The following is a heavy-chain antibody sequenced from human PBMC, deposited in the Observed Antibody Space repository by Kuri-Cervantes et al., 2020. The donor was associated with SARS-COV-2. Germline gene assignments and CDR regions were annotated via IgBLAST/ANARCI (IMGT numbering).Heavy chain of an antibody. CDR3: ARLLGDYGSSSYDVQHYLDY. J-gene: IGHJ4*02. V-gene: IGHV3-30-3*01. CDR1: GFTFSDYG. D-gene: IGHD4/OR15-4a*01. CDR2: ISYDGSKR. Sequence: GESLKISCEVSGFTFSDYGMHWVRQVPANGLEWVAIISYDGSKRYYTDSVKGQFTISKDISKNTLYLEMNSLRVEDTAVYYCARLLGDYGSSSYDVQHYLDYWGQGTLVTVSS.